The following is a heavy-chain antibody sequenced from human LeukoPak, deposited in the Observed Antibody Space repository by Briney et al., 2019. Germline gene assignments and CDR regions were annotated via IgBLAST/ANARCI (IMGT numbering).Heavy chain of an antibody. J-gene: IGHJ5*02. CDR1: GYTFTSYD. D-gene: IGHD6-13*01. Sequence: VASVKVSCKASGYTFTSYDINWVRQPTVQGLEWMGWMNPNSGNTGYAQKFQGRVAMTRNTSISTAYMELSSLRSEDTAVYYCARGIAAAGTTIWFDPWGQGTLVTVSS. CDR3: ARGIAAAGTTIWFDP. V-gene: IGHV1-8*01. CDR2: MNPNSGNT.